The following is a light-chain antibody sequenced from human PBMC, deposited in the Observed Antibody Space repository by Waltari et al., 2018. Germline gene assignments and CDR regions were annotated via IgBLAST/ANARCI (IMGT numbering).Light chain of an antibody. V-gene: IGLV3-21*04. CDR2: YDS. Sequence: YVVTQPPSVSVAPGKTATLTCGGENIESKSVTWYQQTPGQAPVFVIFYDSDRPSGTPELFSGSNSGNTATLTISWVEAGDEADYHCQVWDDTTNSGVFGGGTRLTVL. J-gene: IGLJ3*02. CDR3: QVWDDTTNSGV. CDR1: NIESKS.